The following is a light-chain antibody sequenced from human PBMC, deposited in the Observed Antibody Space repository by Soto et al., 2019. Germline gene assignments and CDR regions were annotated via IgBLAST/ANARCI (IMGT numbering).Light chain of an antibody. CDR1: NSNIGSNT. CDR2: SNN. J-gene: IGLJ2*01. Sequence: QSVLTQPPSASGTPGQRVTISCSGSNSNIGSNTVNWYQQLPGTAPKLLIYSNNQRPSGVPGRFSDSKSGTSASLAISGLQSEDEADYYCASWDDSLNGVVFGGGTKRPS. CDR3: ASWDDSLNGVV. V-gene: IGLV1-44*01.